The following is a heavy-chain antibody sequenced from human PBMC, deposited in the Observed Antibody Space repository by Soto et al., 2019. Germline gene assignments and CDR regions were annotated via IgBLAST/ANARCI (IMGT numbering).Heavy chain of an antibody. CDR2: ISYDGSNK. CDR1: GFTFSSYG. V-gene: IGHV3-30*18. J-gene: IGHJ5*02. CDR3: AKDYGYCSGGSCYSSGWFDP. Sequence: QVQLVESGGGVVQPARSLRLSCAASGFTFSSYGMHWVRQAPGKGLEWVAVISYDGSNKYYADSVKGRFTISRDNSKNTLYLQMNSLRAEDTAVYYCAKDYGYCSGGSCYSSGWFDPWGQGTLVTVSS. D-gene: IGHD2-15*01.